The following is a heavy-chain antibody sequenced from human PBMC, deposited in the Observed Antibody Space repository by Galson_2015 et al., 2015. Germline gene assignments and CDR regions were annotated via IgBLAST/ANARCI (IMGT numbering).Heavy chain of an antibody. J-gene: IGHJ4*02. Sequence: SLRLSCAASGFTFSSYGMHWVRQAPGKGLEWVVVISYDGSNKYYADSVKGRFTISRDNSKNTLYLQMNSLRAEDTAVYYCARDHYYGSGSYPEIWGQGTLVTVSS. CDR2: ISYDGSNK. V-gene: IGHV3-30*03. CDR1: GFTFSSYG. D-gene: IGHD3-10*01. CDR3: ARDHYYGSGSYPEI.